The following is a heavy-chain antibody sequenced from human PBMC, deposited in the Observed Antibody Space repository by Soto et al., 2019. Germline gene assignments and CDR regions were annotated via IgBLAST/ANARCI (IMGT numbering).Heavy chain of an antibody. CDR3: ARDPDCSSTSCMKNRSYYFDC. CDR1: GGSFSGYY. CDR2: INHSGST. Sequence: SETLSLTCAVYGGSFSGYYWSWIRQPPGKGLEWIGEINHSGSTNYNPSLKSRVTISVDTSKNQFSLKLSSVTAADTAVYYCARDPDCSSTSCMKNRSYYFDCWGQGTLVTVSS. J-gene: IGHJ4*02. D-gene: IGHD2-2*01. V-gene: IGHV4-34*01.